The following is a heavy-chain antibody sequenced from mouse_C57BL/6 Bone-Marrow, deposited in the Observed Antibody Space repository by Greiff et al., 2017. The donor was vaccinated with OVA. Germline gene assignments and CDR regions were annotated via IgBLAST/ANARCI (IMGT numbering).Heavy chain of an antibody. CDR2: ISSGGSYT. Sequence: EVQVVESGGDLVKPGGSLKLSCAASGFTFSSYGMSWVRQTPDKRLEWVATISSGGSYTYYPDSVKRRFTISRDNAKNTLYLQMSSLKSEDTAMYYCAGGYGSRFAYWGQGTLVTVSA. J-gene: IGHJ3*01. V-gene: IGHV5-6*01. CDR1: GFTFSSYG. D-gene: IGHD1-1*01. CDR3: AGGYGSRFAY.